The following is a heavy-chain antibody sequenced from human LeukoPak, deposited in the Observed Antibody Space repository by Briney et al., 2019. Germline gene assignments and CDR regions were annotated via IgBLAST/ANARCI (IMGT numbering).Heavy chain of an antibody. V-gene: IGHV3-23*01. Sequence: GGSLRLSCAASGFTFSSYAMSWVRQAPGKGLEWVSAISGSGGSTYYADSVKGRFTISRDNSKNTLYLQMISLRAEDTAVYYRAKDGTRYCSGGSCYSTPYWGQGTLVTVSS. CDR1: GFTFSSYA. J-gene: IGHJ4*02. CDR2: ISGSGGST. CDR3: AKDGTRYCSGGSCYSTPY. D-gene: IGHD2-15*01.